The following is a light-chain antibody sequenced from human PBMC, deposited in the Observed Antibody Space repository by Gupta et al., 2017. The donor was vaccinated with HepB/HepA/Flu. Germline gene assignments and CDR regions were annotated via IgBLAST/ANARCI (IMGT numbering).Light chain of an antibody. CDR1: SSDVGSYDY. J-gene: IGLJ1*01. V-gene: IGLV2-5*01. Sequence: QCAVRQASTVWGSPGQSVTISCTGTSSDVGSYDYVSWYQQHPGTVPKPMIYNVNTQPSGFPDRFSGSTSGNPASMTISALQAEDEADYYCCSYTTSATLYLFGPGTKVTVL. CDR2: NVN. CDR3: CSYTTSATLYL.